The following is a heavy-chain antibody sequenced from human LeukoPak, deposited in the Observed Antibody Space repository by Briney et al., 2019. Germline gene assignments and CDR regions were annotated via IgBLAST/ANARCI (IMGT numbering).Heavy chain of an antibody. D-gene: IGHD5-18*01. V-gene: IGHV1-8*03. CDR3: ARGRGLVQLGWFDP. J-gene: IGHJ5*02. CDR2: MNPNSGNT. CDR1: GYTFTSYD. Sequence: ASVKVSCTASGYTFTSYDINWVRQATGQGLEWMGWMNPNSGNTGYAQKFQGRVTITRNTSISTAYMELSSLRSEDTAVYYCARGRGLVQLGWFDPWGQGTLVTVSS.